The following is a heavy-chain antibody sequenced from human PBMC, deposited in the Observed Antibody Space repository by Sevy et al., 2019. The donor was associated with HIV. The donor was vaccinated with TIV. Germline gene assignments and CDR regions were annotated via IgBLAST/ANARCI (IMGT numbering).Heavy chain of an antibody. V-gene: IGHV3-30*04. D-gene: IGHD2-2*01. J-gene: IGHJ6*02. CDR3: ARDWGGYCINTNCRRSYGMDV. CDR1: GFTFSSYA. CDR2: FSYDGSNK. Sequence: GGSLRLSCAASGFTFSSYAMHWVRQAPGKGLEWVAVFSYDGSNKYYADSVKGRFTISSDTSKNTLYLQMNSLRAEDTAVYYCARDWGGYCINTNCRRSYGMDVWGQGTTVTVSS.